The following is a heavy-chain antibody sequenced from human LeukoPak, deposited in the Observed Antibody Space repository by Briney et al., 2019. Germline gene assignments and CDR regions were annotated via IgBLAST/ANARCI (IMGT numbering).Heavy chain of an antibody. Sequence: GASVKVSCKASGYTFSGYAIHWVRQAPGQRFEWMGWIDADNGDTRYSQKFQGRVTMTRDTSTSTVYMELSSLRSEDTAVYYCARVGYDSSGYYYFDYWGQGTLVTVSS. CDR3: ARVGYDSSGYYYFDY. D-gene: IGHD3-22*01. J-gene: IGHJ4*02. CDR1: GYTFSGYA. CDR2: IDADNGDT. V-gene: IGHV1-3*01.